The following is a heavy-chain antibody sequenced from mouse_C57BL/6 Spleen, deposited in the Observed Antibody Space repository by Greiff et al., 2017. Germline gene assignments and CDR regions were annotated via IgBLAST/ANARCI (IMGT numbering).Heavy chain of an antibody. V-gene: IGHV1-47*01. Sequence: VKVVESGAELVKPGASVKMSCKASGYTFTTYPIEWMKQNHGKSLEWIGNFHPYNDDTKYNEKFKGKATLTVEKSSSTVYLELSRLTSDDSAVYYCALITTVVEGIDYAMDYWGQGTSVTVSS. CDR2: FHPYNDDT. CDR3: ALITTVVEGIDYAMDY. CDR1: GYTFTTYP. D-gene: IGHD1-1*01. J-gene: IGHJ4*01.